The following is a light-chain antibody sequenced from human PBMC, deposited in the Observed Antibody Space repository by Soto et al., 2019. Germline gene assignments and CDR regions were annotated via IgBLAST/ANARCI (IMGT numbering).Light chain of an antibody. V-gene: IGLV2-14*01. CDR1: SRDVGGSNY. Sequence: QSVLIQPASVSGSPGQSITISCTGTSRDVGGSNYVSWYQHHPHRAPKLLIYEVSYRPSGVSSRFSGSKSGNTASRTISGLQAEDEADYYCSSYTSSNTLEVFGVGTKVTVL. J-gene: IGLJ1*01. CDR2: EVS. CDR3: SSYTSSNTLEV.